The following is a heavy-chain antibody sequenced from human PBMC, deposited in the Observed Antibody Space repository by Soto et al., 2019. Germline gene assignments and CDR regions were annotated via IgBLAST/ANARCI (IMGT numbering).Heavy chain of an antibody. J-gene: IGHJ4*02. D-gene: IGHD6-13*01. Sequence: QVQLQESGPGLVKPSGTLSLTCVVSGVSIRSHEWWTWVRQPPGKGLEWIGESHESGNTNYNSSRGSRVTISVDKPKNQFSLKLSSVTVADTAVYYCATKCSSRFYWGQGTLVPVSS. CDR3: ATKCSSRFY. V-gene: IGHV4-4*02. CDR2: SHESGNT. CDR1: GVSIRSHEW.